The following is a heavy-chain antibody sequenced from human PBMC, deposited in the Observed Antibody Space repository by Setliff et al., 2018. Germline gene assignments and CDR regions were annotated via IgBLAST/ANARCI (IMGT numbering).Heavy chain of an antibody. CDR1: GNRFTDYN. CDR2: INPDSGDT. CDR3: VRSGKFGMRFWFDQ. J-gene: IGHJ5*02. Sequence: ASVKVSCKASGNRFTDYNLHWVRQAPGQGLEWMGWINPDSGDTHSAQKFQGRVTMTRDTSINTAYMELGSPTSDDTAFYYCVRSGKFGMRFWFDQWGQGTLVTVSS. V-gene: IGHV1-2*02. D-gene: IGHD1-26*01.